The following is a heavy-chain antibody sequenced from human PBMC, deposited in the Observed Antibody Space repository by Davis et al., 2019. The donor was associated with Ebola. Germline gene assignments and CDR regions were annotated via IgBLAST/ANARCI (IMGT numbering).Heavy chain of an antibody. Sequence: SCKASGGTFSSYAMSWVRQAPGKGLEWVSAISGSGGSTYYADSVKGRFTISRDNSKNTLYLQMNSLRAEDTAVYYCARYCSGGSCYRDYWGQGTLVTVSS. CDR3: ARYCSGGSCYRDY. CDR2: ISGSGGST. CDR1: GGTFSSYA. J-gene: IGHJ4*02. V-gene: IGHV3-23*01. D-gene: IGHD2-15*01.